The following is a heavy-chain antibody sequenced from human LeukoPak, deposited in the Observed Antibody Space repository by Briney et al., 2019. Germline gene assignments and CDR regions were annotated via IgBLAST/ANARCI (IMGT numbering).Heavy chain of an antibody. D-gene: IGHD1-26*01. Sequence: GGSLRLSCAASGFTFSDHYMPWVRRAPGKGLEWVGRIRDKANSYTTEYAASVKGRFTISRDDSKSSMYLQMNSLKTEDTAVYYCARERWRSGSYHDAFDVWGQGTMVTVSS. J-gene: IGHJ3*01. CDR3: ARERWRSGSYHDAFDV. CDR1: GFTFSDHY. V-gene: IGHV3-72*01. CDR2: IRDKANSYTT.